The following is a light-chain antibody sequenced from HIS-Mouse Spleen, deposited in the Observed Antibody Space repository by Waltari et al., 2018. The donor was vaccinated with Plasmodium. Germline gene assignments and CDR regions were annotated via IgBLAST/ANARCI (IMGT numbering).Light chain of an antibody. CDR3: QQYYSTPLT. Sequence: DLVMTQSPDSLALSLAESATINCKSSQSVLYSSNNKNYLAWYQQKPGQPPKLLIYWSSTRESGVPDRFSGSGSGTDFTLTISSLQAEDVAVYYCQQYYSTPLTFGGGTKVEIK. V-gene: IGKV4-1*01. CDR1: QSVLYSSNNKNY. CDR2: WSS. J-gene: IGKJ4*01.